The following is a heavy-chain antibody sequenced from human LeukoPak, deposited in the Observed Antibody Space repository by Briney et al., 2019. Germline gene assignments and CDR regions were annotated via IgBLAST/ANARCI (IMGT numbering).Heavy chain of an antibody. CDR2: IYPGDSDT. J-gene: IGHJ6*03. Sequence: GESLKISCKGSGYSFTSYWIGWVRQMPGKGLEWMGIIYPGDSDTRYSPSFQGQVTISADKSISTAYLQWSSLKASDTAMYYCARQSDSNYPPRGYYYYVDVWGKGTTVTVSS. CDR1: GYSFTSYW. V-gene: IGHV5-51*01. D-gene: IGHD4-11*01. CDR3: ARQSDSNYPPRGYYYYVDV.